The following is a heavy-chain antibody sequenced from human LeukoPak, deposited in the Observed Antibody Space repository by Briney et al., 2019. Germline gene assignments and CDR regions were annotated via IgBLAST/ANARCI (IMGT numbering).Heavy chain of an antibody. J-gene: IGHJ6*03. CDR1: GGSVSSYF. D-gene: IGHD1-26*01. CDR2: VSYNGDT. V-gene: IGHV4-59*02. Sequence: SEALSLTCSVFGGSVSSYFWTWIRQPPGKSLESLGYVSYNGDTNYSPNFKSRVTISVDTSKGQISLNLNSVTAADTAVYYCARGRLGYSGGDGALYDFYFYMDVWGKGTTVTVSS. CDR3: ARGRLGYSGGDGALYDFYFYMDV.